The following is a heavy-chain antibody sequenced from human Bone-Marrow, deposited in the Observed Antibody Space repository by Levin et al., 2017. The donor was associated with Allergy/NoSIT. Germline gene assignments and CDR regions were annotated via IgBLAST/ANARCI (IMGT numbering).Heavy chain of an antibody. CDR2: IWYDGTNK. J-gene: IGHJ5*02. Sequence: GGSLRLSCAASGLTFSSYGMHWVRQAPGKGLEWVAIIWYDGTNKYYAESVKGRFTISRDNSKNTLFLQMNSLRAEDTAVYYCARDMGTTRMDLWGQGTLVTVSS. D-gene: IGHD2-2*01. CDR3: ARDMGTTRMDL. V-gene: IGHV3-33*01. CDR1: GLTFSSYG.